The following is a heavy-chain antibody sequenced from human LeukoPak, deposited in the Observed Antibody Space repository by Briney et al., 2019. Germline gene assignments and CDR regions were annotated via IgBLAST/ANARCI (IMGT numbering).Heavy chain of an antibody. D-gene: IGHD3-10*01. Sequence: PSETLSLTCTVSGGSISSSSYYWSWIRQPAGKGLEWIGRIYTSGSTNYNPSLKSRVTMSVDTSKNQFSLKLSSVTAADTAVYYCARGRNYYGSGRPTSDAFDIWGQGTMVTVSS. CDR2: IYTSGST. J-gene: IGHJ3*02. CDR3: ARGRNYYGSGRPTSDAFDI. V-gene: IGHV4-61*02. CDR1: GGSISSSSYY.